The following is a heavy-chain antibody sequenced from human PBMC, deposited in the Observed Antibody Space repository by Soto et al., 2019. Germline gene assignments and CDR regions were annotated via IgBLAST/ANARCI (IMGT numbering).Heavy chain of an antibody. CDR3: ARDNELFDY. CDR2: ISDYNGNT. CDR1: GYTFTSYG. D-gene: IGHD1-1*01. J-gene: IGHJ4*02. Sequence: GASVKVSCKASGYTFTSYGISWVRQAPGQGLEWMGWISDYNGNTNNAQRFQGRVTVTTDTSTSTAYMELRSLRSDDTAVYYCARDNELFDYWGQGTLVTVSS. V-gene: IGHV1-18*01.